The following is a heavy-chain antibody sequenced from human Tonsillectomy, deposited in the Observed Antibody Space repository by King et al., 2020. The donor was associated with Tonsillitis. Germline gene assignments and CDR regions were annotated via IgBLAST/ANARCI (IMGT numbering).Heavy chain of an antibody. D-gene: IGHD2-8*02. CDR1: GFTFSDYY. J-gene: IGHJ3*02. CDR3: GRQYWGAFDI. Sequence: VQLVESGGGLVTPGGSLRVSCAASGFTFSDYYMSWIRQAPGKGLEWISVINPSGTNTNYLDSVRGRFTISRDNAKNSMFLQMNSLRAEDTGVYYCGRQYWGAFDIWGQGTMVTVSS. CDR2: INPSGTNT. V-gene: IGHV3-11*06.